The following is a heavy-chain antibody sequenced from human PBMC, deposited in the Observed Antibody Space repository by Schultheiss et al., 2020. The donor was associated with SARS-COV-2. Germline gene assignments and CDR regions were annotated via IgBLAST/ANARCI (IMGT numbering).Heavy chain of an antibody. CDR3: ARLYDFWSGYYTPSYGMDV. V-gene: IGHV3-74*01. CDR2: INSDGSST. D-gene: IGHD3-3*01. Sequence: GESLKISCAASGFTISSYWMHWVRQAPGKGLVWVSRINSDGSSTSYADSVKGRFTISRDNAKNTLYLQMNSLRAEDTAVYYCARLYDFWSGYYTPSYGMDVWGQGTTVTVSS. CDR1: GFTISSYW. J-gene: IGHJ6*02.